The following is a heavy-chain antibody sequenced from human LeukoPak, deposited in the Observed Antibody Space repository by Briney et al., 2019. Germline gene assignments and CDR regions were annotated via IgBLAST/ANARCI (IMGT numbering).Heavy chain of an antibody. CDR1: GGSISSYY. Sequence: SETLSLTCTVSGGSISSYYWSWIRQPPGKGLEWIGYIFYSGITNFNPSLKSRVTFSLDTSKSQFSLRLSSVTAADTAVYFCANTPWGRFDSWGQGVLVTVSS. CDR2: IFYSGIT. D-gene: IGHD7-27*01. CDR3: ANTPWGRFDS. J-gene: IGHJ5*01. V-gene: IGHV4-59*01.